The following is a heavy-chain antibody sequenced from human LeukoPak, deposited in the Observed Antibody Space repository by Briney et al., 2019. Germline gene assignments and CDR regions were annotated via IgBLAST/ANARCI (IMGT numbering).Heavy chain of an antibody. CDR1: GFTFSSYG. Sequence: PGGSLRLSCAASGFTFSSYGMHWVRQAPGKGLEWVAVISYDGSNKYYADSVKGRFTIPRDNSKNTLYLQMNSLRAEDTAVYYCAKVPDYWGQGTLVTVSS. CDR3: AKVPDY. V-gene: IGHV3-30*18. J-gene: IGHJ4*02. CDR2: ISYDGSNK.